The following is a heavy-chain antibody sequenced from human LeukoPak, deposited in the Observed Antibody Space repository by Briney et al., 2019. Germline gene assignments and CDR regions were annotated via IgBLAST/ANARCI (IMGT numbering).Heavy chain of an antibody. V-gene: IGHV4-61*01. CDR1: GVSVSSGSYY. D-gene: IGHD6-13*01. Sequence: SGTLSLTCAVSGVSVSSGSYYWSWIRQPPGKGLEWIGYIYYSGSTNYNPSLKSRVTISVDTSKNQFSLKLSSVTAADTAVYYCAREKAAGRLIWGQGTMVTVSS. J-gene: IGHJ3*02. CDR2: IYYSGST. CDR3: AREKAAGRLI.